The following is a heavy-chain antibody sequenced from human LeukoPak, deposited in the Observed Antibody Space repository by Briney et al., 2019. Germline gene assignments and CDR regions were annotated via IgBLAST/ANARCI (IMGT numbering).Heavy chain of an antibody. J-gene: IGHJ3*02. Sequence: SQTLSLTCAVSGDSVLSNSSWNWIRQSPSRGLEWLGRTYYRSNWYNDYGVSVKSRININPDTSKNLFSLQLSSVTPEDTAVYYCVRGGQGDGHSADEGFDIWGQGTMVTVS. CDR2: TYYRSNWYN. CDR3: VRGGQGDGHSADEGFDI. D-gene: IGHD5-18*01. CDR1: GDSVLSNSS. V-gene: IGHV6-1*01.